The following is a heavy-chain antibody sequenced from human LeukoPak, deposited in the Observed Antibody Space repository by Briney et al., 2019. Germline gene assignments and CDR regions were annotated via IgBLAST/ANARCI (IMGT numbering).Heavy chain of an antibody. D-gene: IGHD6-19*01. Sequence: KPSETLSLTCTVSGGSISSSSYYWGWIRQPPGKGLEWIGCIYYSGSTNYNPSLKSRVTISVDTSKNQFSLKLSSVTAADTAVYYCARVPEYRSGWEALDYWGQGTLVTVSS. CDR1: GGSISSSSYY. CDR3: ARVPEYRSGWEALDY. CDR2: IYYSGST. J-gene: IGHJ4*02. V-gene: IGHV4-61*05.